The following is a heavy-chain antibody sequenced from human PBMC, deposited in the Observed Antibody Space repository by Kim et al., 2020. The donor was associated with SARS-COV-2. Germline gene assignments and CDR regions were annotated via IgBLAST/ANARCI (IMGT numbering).Heavy chain of an antibody. Sequence: YADSVKGRFIISRDNAKKTLYLQMNSLRVEDTAVYYCARDTSSGYWYYMDVWGKGTTVTVSS. D-gene: IGHD3-22*01. V-gene: IGHV3-74*01. J-gene: IGHJ6*03. CDR3: ARDTSSGYWYYMDV.